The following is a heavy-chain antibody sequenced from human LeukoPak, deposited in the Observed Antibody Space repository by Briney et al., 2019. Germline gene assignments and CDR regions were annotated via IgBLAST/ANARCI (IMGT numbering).Heavy chain of an antibody. CDR1: GDSMSSTNYY. CDR2: IYHHGTT. CDR3: ARPGYGGNSGSFGY. Sequence: SETLSLTCSVSGDSMSSTNYYWGWIRQSPGKGLEWIGSIYHHGTTYYNPSLKSRVTISVDTSKNQFSLKLSSVTAADTAVYYCARPGYGGNSGSFGYWGQGTLVTVSS. J-gene: IGHJ4*02. V-gene: IGHV4-39*01. D-gene: IGHD4-23*01.